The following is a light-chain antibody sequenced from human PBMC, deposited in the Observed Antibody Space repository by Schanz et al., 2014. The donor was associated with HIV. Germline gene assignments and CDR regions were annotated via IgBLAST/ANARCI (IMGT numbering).Light chain of an antibody. CDR1: QSLTNK. V-gene: IGKV3-15*01. CDR3: QQYKNRPQT. CDR2: GAS. Sequence: EIVMTQSPATLSVSPGERATLSCRASQSLTNKLAWYQQKPGQAPRLLIYGASTRAPDIPARFRGDGSGAVFTLTITSLQSEDFALYFCQQYKNRPQTFGQGTKVEMK. J-gene: IGKJ1*01.